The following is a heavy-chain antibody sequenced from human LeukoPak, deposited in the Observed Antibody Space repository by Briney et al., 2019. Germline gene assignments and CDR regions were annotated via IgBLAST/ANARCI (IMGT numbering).Heavy chain of an antibody. D-gene: IGHD5-24*01. CDR3: AKSRVRGWLQFRDAFDI. Sequence: GGSLRLSCAASGFTFSTYAMSWVRQAPGKGLEWVSAITGNSDSTSYADSVKGRFTISRDNSKNTLYLQMNSLRAEDTAVYYCAKSRVRGWLQFRDAFDIWGQGTMVTVSS. J-gene: IGHJ3*02. V-gene: IGHV3-23*01. CDR1: GFTFSTYA. CDR2: ITGNSDST.